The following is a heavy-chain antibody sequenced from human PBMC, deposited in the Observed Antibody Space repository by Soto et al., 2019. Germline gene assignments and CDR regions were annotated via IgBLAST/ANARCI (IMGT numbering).Heavy chain of an antibody. CDR2: ISWNSGSI. Sequence: QPGVSLRLSCAASGFTFDDYAMHWVRQAPGKGLEWVSGISWNSGSIGYADSVKGRFTISRDNAKNSLYLQMNSLRAEDTALYYCAKDILSGLGKGAFDIWGQGTMVTVSS. CDR3: AKDILSGLGKGAFDI. CDR1: GFTFDDYA. V-gene: IGHV3-9*01. D-gene: IGHD6-19*01. J-gene: IGHJ3*02.